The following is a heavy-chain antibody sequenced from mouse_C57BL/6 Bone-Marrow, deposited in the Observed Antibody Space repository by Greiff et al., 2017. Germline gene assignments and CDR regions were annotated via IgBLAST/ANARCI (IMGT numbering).Heavy chain of an antibody. J-gene: IGHJ3*01. V-gene: IGHV6-6*01. CDR1: GFTFSDAW. Sequence: EVTLLDSGGALVQPGGSMKLSCAASGFTFSDAWMDWVRQSQEKGLEWVAEIRNKANNHETYYAESVKGRFTISRDDSKSSVYLQMNSLRAEDTGIYYCTYDSWFAYWGQGTLVTVSA. CDR3: TYDSWFAY. CDR2: IRNKANNHET. D-gene: IGHD2-12*01.